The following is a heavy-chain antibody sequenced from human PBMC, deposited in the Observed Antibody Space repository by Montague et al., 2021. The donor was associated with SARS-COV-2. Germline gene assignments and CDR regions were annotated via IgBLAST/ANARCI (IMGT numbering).Heavy chain of an antibody. J-gene: IGHJ6*02. CDR2: IGTRGDT. Sequence: SLRLSCAASGFIISVYDMHWVRQVTGKGLEWVSAIGTRGDTYYPDSVEGRFTMSRENAENTLYLQMSSLRAGDTAVYYCARAPPYSSAFWGNYGMDVWGQGTTVTVSS. V-gene: IGHV3-13*01. CDR1: GFIISVYD. D-gene: IGHD6-6*01. CDR3: ARAPPYSSAFWGNYGMDV.